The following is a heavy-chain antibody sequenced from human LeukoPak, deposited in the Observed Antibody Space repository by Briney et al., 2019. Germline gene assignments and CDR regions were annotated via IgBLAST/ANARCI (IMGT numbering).Heavy chain of an antibody. V-gene: IGHV3-23*01. D-gene: IGHD3-22*01. CDR1: GISLSNYA. CDR3: AKRGVVFRVILVGFHKEAYDLDS. Sequence: RESLRLSCAVSGISLSNYAMSWVRQAPGKGLEWVAGMSASGGGTNYADSMKGRSTISRDTPKQTPYLQRNKLRAAHTGVYLCAKRGVVFRVILVGFHKEAYDLDSWGQGALVTVSS. J-gene: IGHJ4*02. CDR2: MSASGGGT.